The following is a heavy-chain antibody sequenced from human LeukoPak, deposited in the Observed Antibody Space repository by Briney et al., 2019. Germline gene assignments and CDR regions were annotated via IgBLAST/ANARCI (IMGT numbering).Heavy chain of an antibody. J-gene: IGHJ6*02. CDR2: MNPNSGNT. CDR1: GYTFTSYD. Sequence: ASVKVSCKTSGYTFTSYDINWVRRATGQGLEWMGWMNPNSGNTGYAQKFQGRVTMTRNTSISTAYMELSSLRSEDTAVYYCARGKNPLLHYGMDVWGQGTTVTVSS. V-gene: IGHV1-8*01. CDR3: ARGKNPLLHYGMDV. D-gene: IGHD2-15*01.